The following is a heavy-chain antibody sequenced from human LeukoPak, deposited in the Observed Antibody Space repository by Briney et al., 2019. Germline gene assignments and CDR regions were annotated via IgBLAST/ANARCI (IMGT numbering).Heavy chain of an antibody. CDR3: ARRRGYDHFDY. J-gene: IGHJ4*02. Sequence: SETLSLTCTVSGGSISISSYYWGWIRQPPGKGLEWIGNVYYSGSTYYNPSLKSRVTISVDTSKNQFSLKLSSVTAADTAVYYCARRRGYDHFDYWGQGTLVTVSS. D-gene: IGHD5-12*01. CDR2: VYYSGST. CDR1: GGSISISSYY. V-gene: IGHV4-39*01.